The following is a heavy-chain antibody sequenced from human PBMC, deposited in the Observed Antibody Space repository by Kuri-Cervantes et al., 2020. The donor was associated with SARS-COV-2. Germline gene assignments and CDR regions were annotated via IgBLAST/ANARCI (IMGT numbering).Heavy chain of an antibody. Sequence: GESLKISCAASGFTFSDYYMSWIRQAPGKGLEWVSYISSSGSTIYYADSVKGRFTISRDNSKNTLYLQMNSLRAEDTAVYYCARQGYCSSTSCYTIPPDYWGQGTLVTVSS. J-gene: IGHJ4*02. CDR3: ARQGYCSSTSCYTIPPDY. V-gene: IGHV3-11*01. CDR2: ISSSGSTI. CDR1: GFTFSDYY. D-gene: IGHD2-2*02.